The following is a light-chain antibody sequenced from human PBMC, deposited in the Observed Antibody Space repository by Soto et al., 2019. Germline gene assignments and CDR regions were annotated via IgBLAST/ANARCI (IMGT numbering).Light chain of an antibody. V-gene: IGLV2-8*01. CDR3: SSYAGSNNLGV. Sequence: QSALTQPPSASGSPGQSVTISCTGTSSDVGGYNYVSWYQQHPGKAPKLMIYEVSKRPSGVPDRFSGSKSGNAASLTVSGLQPEGEADYYCSSYAGSNNLGVFGGGTKLTVL. CDR2: EVS. J-gene: IGLJ3*02. CDR1: SSDVGGYNY.